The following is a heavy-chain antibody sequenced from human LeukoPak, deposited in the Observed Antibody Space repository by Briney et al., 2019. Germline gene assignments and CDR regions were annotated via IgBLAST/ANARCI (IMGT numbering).Heavy chain of an antibody. J-gene: IGHJ4*02. CDR3: ARSISMAAAETGFHY. Sequence: ASVKVSCKASGYTFTGYYMHWVRQAPGQGLEWMGWIIPKFGKANYAQTFQGRLTITTDESTSTAYMELSSLRYDDTAIYYCARSISMAAAETGFHYWGQGTLVTVSS. D-gene: IGHD6-13*01. CDR1: GYTFTGYY. CDR2: IIPKFGKA. V-gene: IGHV1-69*05.